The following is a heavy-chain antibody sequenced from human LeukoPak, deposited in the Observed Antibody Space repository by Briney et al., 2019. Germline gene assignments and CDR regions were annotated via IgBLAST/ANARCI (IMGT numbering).Heavy chain of an antibody. CDR2: INHSGST. Sequence: SETLSLTCAVYGGSFSGYYWSWIRQPPGKGLEWIGEINHSGSTNYNPSLKSRVTISVDTSKNQFSLKLSSVTAADTAVYYCARSERGVRGVTIKFYYWGQGTPVTVSS. J-gene: IGHJ4*02. CDR3: ARSERGVRGVTIKFYY. CDR1: GGSFSGYY. V-gene: IGHV4-34*01. D-gene: IGHD3-10*01.